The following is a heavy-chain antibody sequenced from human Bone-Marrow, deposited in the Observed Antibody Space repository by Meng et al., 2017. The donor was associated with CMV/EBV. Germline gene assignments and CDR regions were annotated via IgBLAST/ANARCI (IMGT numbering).Heavy chain of an antibody. J-gene: IGHJ4*02. V-gene: IGHV4-59*01. CDR1: GGSISSYF. CDR3: ARGTNKYDSSGYFVDY. D-gene: IGHD3-22*01. Sequence: GSLRLSCTVSGGSISSYFCTWIRQPPGKGLEWIGYIYYSGSTNYNPSLKSRVTISVDTSKNQFSLKLSSVTAADTAVYYCARGTNKYDSSGYFVDYWGQGTLVTVSS. CDR2: IYYSGST.